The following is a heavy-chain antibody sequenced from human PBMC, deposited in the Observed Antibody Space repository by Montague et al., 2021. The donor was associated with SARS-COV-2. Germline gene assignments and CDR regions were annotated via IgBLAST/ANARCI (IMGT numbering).Heavy chain of an antibody. CDR2: VLYTGST. V-gene: IGHV4-59*01. CDR1: GGSTSNYY. J-gene: IGHJ4*02. Sequence: SETLSLTCSVSGGSTSNYYWTWIRQSPGKGLQWIGYVLYTGSTKFNPSLKSRVTLSLDTPKNHFSLRLSAVTAADTAVYYCARAQNICFIANCVNYFDLWGLGALVSVSS. CDR3: ARAQNICFIANCVNYFDL. D-gene: IGHD1-1*01.